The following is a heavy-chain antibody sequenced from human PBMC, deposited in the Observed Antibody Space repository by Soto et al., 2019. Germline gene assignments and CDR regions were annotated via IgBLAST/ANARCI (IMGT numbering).Heavy chain of an antibody. CDR1: GFTFSSYA. CDR2: ISDSGDST. D-gene: IGHD3-22*01. CDR3: AKGYDSSGYYTGYKTNFDY. Sequence: EVQLLESGGGLVQPGGSLRLSCAASGFTFSSYAMRWVRQAPGKGLEWVSGISDSGDSTYYAGSVKGRFTISRDNSKNTLYLQLNSLSAEDTALYYCAKGYDSSGYYTGYKTNFDYWGQGTLVTVSS. J-gene: IGHJ4*02. V-gene: IGHV3-23*01.